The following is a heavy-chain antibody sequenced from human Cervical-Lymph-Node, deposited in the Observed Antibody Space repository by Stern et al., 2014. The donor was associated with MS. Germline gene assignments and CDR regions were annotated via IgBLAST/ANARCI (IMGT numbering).Heavy chain of an antibody. CDR2: IYDSGST. V-gene: IGHV4-31*03. CDR1: GGSISSGGYY. Sequence: QVQLVESGPGLVKPSQTLSLTCTVSGGSISSGGYYWSWIRQQPGKGLEWIGYIYDSGSTYYNPSLKSRVTISVDTSKIQFSLKLSSVTAADTAVYYCARVSYDFWSGYYVFDYWGQGTLVTVSS. CDR3: ARVSYDFWSGYYVFDY. J-gene: IGHJ4*02. D-gene: IGHD3-3*01.